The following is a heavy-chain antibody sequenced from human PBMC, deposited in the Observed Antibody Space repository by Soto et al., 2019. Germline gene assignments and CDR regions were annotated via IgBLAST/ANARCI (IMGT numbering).Heavy chain of an antibody. Sequence: EVQLVESGGALVQPGGSLRLSCAASGFTFSSYWMHWVRQAPGKELVWVSRINGDGSTTTYADSVKGRFIISRDNAKKMLYLQMNSLTAEDTAVYYCARPRYDGSGTPFDHWGQGTLVTVSS. V-gene: IGHV3-74*01. D-gene: IGHD3-22*01. J-gene: IGHJ4*02. CDR3: ARPRYDGSGTPFDH. CDR1: GFTFSSYW. CDR2: INGDGSTT.